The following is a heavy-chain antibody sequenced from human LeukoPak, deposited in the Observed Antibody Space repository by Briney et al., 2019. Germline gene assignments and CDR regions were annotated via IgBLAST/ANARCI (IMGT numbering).Heavy chain of an antibody. V-gene: IGHV3-73*01. CDR3: AIQPTTEGVPAAINY. J-gene: IGHJ4*02. Sequence: GGSLRLSCAASGFTFSGSALHWVRQASGKGLEWVGRIRSTANGYATAYAASVKGRFTISRDDSKNTAYLQMNSLRAEDTAVYYCAIQPTTEGVPAAINYWGQGTLVTVSS. D-gene: IGHD2-2*01. CDR1: GFTFSGSA. CDR2: IRSTANGYAT.